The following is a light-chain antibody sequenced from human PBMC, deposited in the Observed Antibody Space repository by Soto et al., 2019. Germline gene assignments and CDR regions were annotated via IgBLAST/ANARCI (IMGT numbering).Light chain of an antibody. CDR3: QQFSSYPLT. V-gene: IGKV3D-15*01. CDR1: QSISSL. Sequence: EIVLTQSPATLSVSPGERATLSCRASQSISSLLAWYQQKPGQAPRLLIYGASTRATGIPDRFSGGGSGTDFTLTISRLEPEDFAVYYCQQFSSYPLTFGGGTKVDNK. J-gene: IGKJ4*01. CDR2: GAS.